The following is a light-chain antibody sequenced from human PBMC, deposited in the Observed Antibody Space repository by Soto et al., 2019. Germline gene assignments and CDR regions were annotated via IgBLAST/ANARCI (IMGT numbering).Light chain of an antibody. CDR3: QQYCSPPVT. CDR1: QSVSSSY. Sequence: EIVLTQSPGTLSLDPGERATLSCRASQSVSSSYLAWYQQKPGQAPRLLIYGASSRATGIPDRFSGSWSGTEFTLTISSLEPEDFAVYYCQQYCSPPVTFGPWTKVDIK. J-gene: IGKJ3*01. CDR2: GAS. V-gene: IGKV3-20*01.